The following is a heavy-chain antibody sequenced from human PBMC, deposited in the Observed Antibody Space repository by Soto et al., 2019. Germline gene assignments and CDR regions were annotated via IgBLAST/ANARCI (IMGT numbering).Heavy chain of an antibody. CDR1: GYTFTGYY. CDR3: ARNYGGNSGGNSGMDV. D-gene: IGHD4-17*01. CDR2: INPNSGGT. J-gene: IGHJ6*02. V-gene: IGHV1-2*02. Sequence: DSVKVSCKASGYTFTGYYMHWVRQAPGQGLEWMGWINPNSGGTNYAQKFQGRVTMTRDTSISTAYMELSRLRSDDTAVYYCARNYGGNSGGNSGMDVWGQRTTVTVSS.